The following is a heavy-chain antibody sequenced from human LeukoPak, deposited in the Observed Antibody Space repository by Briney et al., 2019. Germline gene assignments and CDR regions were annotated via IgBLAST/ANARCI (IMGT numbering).Heavy chain of an antibody. D-gene: IGHD5-18*01. V-gene: IGHV3-30*04. J-gene: IGHJ4*02. CDR1: GFTFSSYA. CDR2: ISYDGSNK. Sequence: GGSLRLSCAASGFTFSSYAMHWVRQAPGKGLEWVAVISYDGSNKYYADSVKGRFTISRDNSKNTLYLQMNSLRAEDTAVYYCAKELAMVTNFFDYWGQGTLVTVSS. CDR3: AKELAMVTNFFDY.